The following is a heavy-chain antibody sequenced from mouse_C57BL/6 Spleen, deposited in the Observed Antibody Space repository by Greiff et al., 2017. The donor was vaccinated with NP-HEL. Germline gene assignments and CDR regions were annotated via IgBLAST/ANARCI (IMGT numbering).Heavy chain of an antibody. CDR3: VEGHTHWYFDV. J-gene: IGHJ1*03. Sequence: EVKLVESGGGLVKPGGSLKLSCAASGFTFSDYGMHWVRQAPEKGLEWVAYISSGSSTIYYADTVKGRFTISRDNAKNTLFLQMTSLRSEDTAMYYCVEGHTHWYFDVWGTGTTVTVSS. V-gene: IGHV5-17*01. CDR2: ISSGSSTI. CDR1: GFTFSDYG. D-gene: IGHD3-3*01.